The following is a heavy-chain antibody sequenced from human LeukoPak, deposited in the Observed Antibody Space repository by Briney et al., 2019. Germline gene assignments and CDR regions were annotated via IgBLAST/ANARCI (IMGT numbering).Heavy chain of an antibody. CDR2: IYTTGDT. V-gene: IGHV4-4*07. J-gene: IGHJ4*02. CDR3: ARDAYYFDTTGYYTSDY. CDR1: GGSISSYY. Sequence: TSETLSLTCTVSGGSISSYYWSWIRQPAGKGLEWIGRIYTTGDTYYNPSLKSRVTMSVDTSKNQFSLTLTSVTAADTAVYYCARDAYYFDTTGYYTSDYWGQGTQVTVSS. D-gene: IGHD3-22*01.